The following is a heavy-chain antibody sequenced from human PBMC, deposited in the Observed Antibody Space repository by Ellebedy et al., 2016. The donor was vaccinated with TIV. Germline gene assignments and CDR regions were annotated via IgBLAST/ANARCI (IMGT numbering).Heavy chain of an antibody. CDR3: ARDRSQYYYGSGSSEYPYYFDY. D-gene: IGHD3-10*01. V-gene: IGHV4-59*01. J-gene: IGHJ4*02. Sequence: MPSETLSLTCTASGGSISSYYWSWIRQPPGKGLEWIGYIYYSGSTNYNPSLKSRVTISVDTSKNQFSLKLSSVTAADTAVYYCARDRSQYYYGSGSSEYPYYFDYWGQGTLVTVSS. CDR1: GGSISSYY. CDR2: IYYSGST.